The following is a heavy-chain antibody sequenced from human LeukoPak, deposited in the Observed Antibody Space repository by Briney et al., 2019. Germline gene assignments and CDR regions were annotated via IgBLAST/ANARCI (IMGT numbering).Heavy chain of an antibody. J-gene: IGHJ1*01. CDR1: GYTLTELS. CDR2: FDPEDGET. V-gene: IGHV1-24*01. CDR3: ATAPPTTVVTPTEYFQH. D-gene: IGHD4-23*01. Sequence: ASVKVSCKVSGYTLTELSMHWVRQAPGKGLEWMGGFDPEDGETIYAQKFQGRVTMTEDTSTDTACMELSSLRSEDTAVYYCATAPPTTVVTPTEYFQHWGQGTLVTASS.